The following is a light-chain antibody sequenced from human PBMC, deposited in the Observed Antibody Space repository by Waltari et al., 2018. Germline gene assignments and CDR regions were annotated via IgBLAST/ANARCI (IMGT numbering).Light chain of an antibody. Sequence: DIQLTQSPSFLSASVGARVTITCRASQGINSYLAWYQQKPGKAPKLLIYAASILQSGVPSRFSGSGSGTEFTLTISSLQPEDFATYYCQQLNSYPPYSFGQGTKLEIK. CDR1: QGINSY. V-gene: IGKV1-9*01. CDR2: AAS. CDR3: QQLNSYPPYS. J-gene: IGKJ2*03.